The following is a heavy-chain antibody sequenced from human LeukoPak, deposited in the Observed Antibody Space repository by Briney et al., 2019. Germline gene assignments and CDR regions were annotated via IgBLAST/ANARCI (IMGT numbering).Heavy chain of an antibody. CDR2: INWNGGST. CDR3: ARGRLTTVTTSYMDV. V-gene: IGHV3-20*04. J-gene: IGHJ6*03. D-gene: IGHD4-11*01. CDR1: GFTFDDYG. Sequence: GGPPRLSCAASGFTFDDYGMTWVRPAPGKGLEWVSGINWNGGSTGYADSVKGRFTISRDNAKNSLYLQMNSLRAEDTALYYCARGRLTTVTTSYMDVWGKGTTVTVSS.